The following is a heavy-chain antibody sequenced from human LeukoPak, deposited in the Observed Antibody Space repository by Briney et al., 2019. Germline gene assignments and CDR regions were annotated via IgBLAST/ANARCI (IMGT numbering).Heavy chain of an antibody. V-gene: IGHV4-59*01. CDR1: GGSISSYY. CDR2: IYYSGST. J-gene: IGHJ1*01. CDR3: ASTVVVVATAYFHH. Sequence: SEALSLTCTVSGGSISSYYWSWIRQPPGKGLEWIGYIYYSGSTNYNPSLKNRVTISVDTSKKQFSLKLSSVTAADTAVYYCASTVVVVATAYFHHWGQGTLVTVSS. D-gene: IGHD2-15*01.